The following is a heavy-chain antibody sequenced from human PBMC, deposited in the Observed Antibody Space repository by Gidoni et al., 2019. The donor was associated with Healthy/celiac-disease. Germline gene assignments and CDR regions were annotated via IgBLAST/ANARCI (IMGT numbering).Heavy chain of an antibody. CDR1: GGSISSYY. Sequence: QVQLQESGPGLVKPSETLSLTCPVSGGSISSYYWSWIRQPPGKGLEWIGYIYYSGSTNYNPSLKSRVTISVDTSKNQFSLKLSSVTAADTAVYYCARVGYDFWSGYYYYMDVWGKGTTVTVSS. V-gene: IGHV4-59*01. CDR3: ARVGYDFWSGYYYYMDV. J-gene: IGHJ6*03. D-gene: IGHD3-3*01. CDR2: IYYSGST.